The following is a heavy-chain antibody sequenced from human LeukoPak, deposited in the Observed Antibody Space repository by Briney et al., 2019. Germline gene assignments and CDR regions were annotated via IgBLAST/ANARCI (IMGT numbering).Heavy chain of an antibody. CDR1: GFTFSSHW. J-gene: IGHJ3*02. Sequence: GGSLRLSCAASGFTFSSHWMHWVRQAPGKGLVWVSRINGDGSNTTYADSVKGRFTISRDNSKNTLYLQMNSLRAEDTAVYYCAKDSGVTMIVVVSDAFDIWGQGTMVTVSS. D-gene: IGHD3-22*01. V-gene: IGHV3-74*03. CDR3: AKDSGVTMIVVVSDAFDI. CDR2: INGDGSNT.